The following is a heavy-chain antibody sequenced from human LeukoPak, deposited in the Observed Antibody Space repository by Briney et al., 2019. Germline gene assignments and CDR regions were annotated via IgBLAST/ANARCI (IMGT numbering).Heavy chain of an antibody. V-gene: IGHV3-30*01. CDR1: GFTFSSYA. CDR3: ARAPDVYRLDP. D-gene: IGHD3-16*01. J-gene: IGHJ5*02. Sequence: HPGGSLRLSCAASGFTFSSYAMHWVRQAPGKGLEWVAVISYDGSNKYYADSVKGRFTISRDNSKNTLYLQMNSLRAEDTAVYYCARAPDVYRLDPWGQGTLVTVSS. CDR2: ISYDGSNK.